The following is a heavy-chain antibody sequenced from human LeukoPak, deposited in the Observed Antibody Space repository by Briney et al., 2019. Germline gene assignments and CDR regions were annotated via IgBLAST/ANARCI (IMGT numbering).Heavy chain of an antibody. CDR2: IYSGGST. CDR3: ARLGDYDGNPGY. J-gene: IGHJ4*02. D-gene: IGHD3-16*01. Sequence: PGGSLRLSCATSGFTVSSYYMGWVRQTPGKGLECVSIIYSGGSTYYADSVKGRFTISRDNSKNTLHLQMHSLRADDTAVYHCARLGDYDGNPGYWGQGTLVTVSS. CDR1: GFTVSSYY. V-gene: IGHV3-66*01.